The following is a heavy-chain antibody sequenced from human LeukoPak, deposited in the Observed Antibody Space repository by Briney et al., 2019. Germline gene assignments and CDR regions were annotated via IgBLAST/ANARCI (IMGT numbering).Heavy chain of an antibody. Sequence: SETLSLTCTVSGGSISSYYWSWIRQPPGKGLEWIGYIYYSGSTNYNPSLKSRVTISVDTSKNQFSLKLSSVTAADTAVYYCARLRRQRLLRTGYYYYMDVWGKGTTVTVSS. J-gene: IGHJ6*03. V-gene: IGHV4-59*12. CDR2: IYYSGST. D-gene: IGHD6-25*01. CDR3: ARLRRQRLLRTGYYYYMDV. CDR1: GGSISSYY.